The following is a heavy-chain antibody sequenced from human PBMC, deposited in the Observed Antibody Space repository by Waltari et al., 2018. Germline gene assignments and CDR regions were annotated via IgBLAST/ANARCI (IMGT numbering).Heavy chain of an antibody. Sequence: QVQLQESGPGLVKPSQTLSLTCTVSGGSISSGSYYWSWIRQPAGKGLEWIGSIYTSGSTNYNPSLKSRVTISVDTSKNQFSLQLSSVTAADTAVYYCARLGSGYYFDYWGQGTLVTVSS. CDR2: IYTSGST. D-gene: IGHD3-22*01. J-gene: IGHJ4*02. CDR1: GGSISSGSYY. V-gene: IGHV4-61*09. CDR3: ARLGSGYYFDY.